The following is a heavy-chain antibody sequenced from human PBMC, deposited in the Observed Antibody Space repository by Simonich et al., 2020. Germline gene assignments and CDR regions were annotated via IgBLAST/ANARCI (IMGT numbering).Heavy chain of an antibody. Sequence: QVQLVQSGAEVKKPGASVKVSCKASGYTFTGYYMHWVRQAPGQGLEWMGWINPNSGGTNDAQKFQGRVTMTRDTSISTAYMELSRLRSDDTAVYYCARVVRGSGSYYNYYYYYMDVWGKGTTVTVSS. D-gene: IGHD3-10*01. CDR1: GYTFTGYY. CDR2: INPNSGGT. J-gene: IGHJ6*03. CDR3: ARVVRGSGSYYNYYYYYMDV. V-gene: IGHV1-2*02.